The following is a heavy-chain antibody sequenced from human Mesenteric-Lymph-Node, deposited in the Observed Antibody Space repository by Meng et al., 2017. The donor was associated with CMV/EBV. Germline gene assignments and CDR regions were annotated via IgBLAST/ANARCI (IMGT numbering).Heavy chain of an antibody. CDR3: ARERRSVARFDP. CDR2: VYYTGGT. V-gene: IGHV4-61*01. J-gene: IGHJ5*02. Sequence: VSGDSVTSGSYYWSWIRQPPGKGLEWIGYVYYTGGTNYNPSLKSRVTILVDTSKNQFSLKLNSMTAADTAVYYCARERRSVARFDPWGQGILVTVSS. CDR1: GDSVTSGSYY.